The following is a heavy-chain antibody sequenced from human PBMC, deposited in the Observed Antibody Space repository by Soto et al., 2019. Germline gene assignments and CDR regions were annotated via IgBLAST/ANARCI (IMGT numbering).Heavy chain of an antibody. D-gene: IGHD6-6*01. J-gene: IGHJ4*02. Sequence: GGSLRLSCAASGFTFSSYAMHWVRQAPGKGLEWVAVISYDGSNKYYADSVKGRFTISRDNSKNTLYLQMNSLRAEDTAVYYCARSIAALVVDYWGQGTLVTVSS. V-gene: IGHV3-30-3*01. CDR3: ARSIAALVVDY. CDR2: ISYDGSNK. CDR1: GFTFSSYA.